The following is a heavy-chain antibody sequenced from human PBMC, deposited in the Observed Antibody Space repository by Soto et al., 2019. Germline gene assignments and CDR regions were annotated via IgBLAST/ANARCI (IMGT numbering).Heavy chain of an antibody. CDR3: ARAQDFWSGDYTPYYYYYYMDV. CDR2: ISSGSTI. CDR1: GFTFSSYS. Sequence: GGSLRLSCAASGFTFSSYSMNWVRQAPGKGLEWVSYISSGSTIYYADSVKGRFTISRDNAKNSLYLQMNSLRAEDTAVYYCARAQDFWSGDYTPYYYYYYMDVWGKGTTVTVSS. V-gene: IGHV3-48*01. D-gene: IGHD3-3*01. J-gene: IGHJ6*03.